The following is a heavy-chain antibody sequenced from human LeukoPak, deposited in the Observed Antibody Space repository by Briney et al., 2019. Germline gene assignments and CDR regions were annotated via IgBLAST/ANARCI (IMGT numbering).Heavy chain of an antibody. CDR1: GGSISSSSYY. CDR3: ARRSSGGGLFDY. J-gene: IGHJ4*02. CDR2: IFYSGNT. V-gene: IGHV4-39*02. D-gene: IGHD6-19*01. Sequence: PSETLSLTCTVSGGSISSSSYYWGWIRQPPGKGLEWIGSIFYSGNTYYNASLKRRVTISVDTSKNHFSLKLSSVISADTAVYYCARRSSGGGLFDYWGQGTLVTVSS.